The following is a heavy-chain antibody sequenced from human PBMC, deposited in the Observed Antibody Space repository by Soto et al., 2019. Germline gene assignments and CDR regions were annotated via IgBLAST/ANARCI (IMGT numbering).Heavy chain of an antibody. J-gene: IGHJ4*02. V-gene: IGHV5-10-1*03. CDR1: GYSFTTYW. D-gene: IGHD3-22*01. CDR3: ARGGYYDSTGFQGGY. CDR2: IDPSDSYT. Sequence: EVQLVQSGAEVKKPGESLRISCKASGYSFTTYWISWVRQMPGKGLEWMGRIDPSDSYTNYSPSFQGHVTISADKSIITAYLQWSRLKASDTAMYYCARGGYYDSTGFQGGYWGQGTLVTVSS.